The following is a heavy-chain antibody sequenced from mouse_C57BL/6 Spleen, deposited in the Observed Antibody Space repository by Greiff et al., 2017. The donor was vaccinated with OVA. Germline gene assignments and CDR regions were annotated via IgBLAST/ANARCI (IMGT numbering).Heavy chain of an antibody. Sequence: EVQLVESGPGMVKPSQSLSLTCTVTGYSITSGYDWHWIRHFPGNKLEWMGYISYSGSTNYNPSLKSRISITHDTSKNHFFLKLNSVTTEDTATYYCARDDGYYGAMDYWGQGTSVTVSS. V-gene: IGHV3-1*01. J-gene: IGHJ4*01. CDR3: ARDDGYYGAMDY. CDR1: GYSITSGYD. CDR2: ISYSGST. D-gene: IGHD2-3*01.